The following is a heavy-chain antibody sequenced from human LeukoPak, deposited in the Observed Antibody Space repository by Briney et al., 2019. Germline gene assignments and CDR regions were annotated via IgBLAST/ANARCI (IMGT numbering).Heavy chain of an antibody. J-gene: IGHJ4*01. CDR3: AKEATRGYSYGYRGLFDYFHY. CDR2: ISYDGSNK. V-gene: IGHV3-30*04. D-gene: IGHD5-18*01. CDR1: GFTFSSYA. Sequence: GRSLRLSCAASGFTFSSYAMHWVRQAPGKGLEWVAVISYDGSNKYYADSVKGRFTISRDNSKNTLYLQMNSLRAEDTAVYYCAKEATRGYSYGYRGLFDYFHYWGQEPWSPSPQ.